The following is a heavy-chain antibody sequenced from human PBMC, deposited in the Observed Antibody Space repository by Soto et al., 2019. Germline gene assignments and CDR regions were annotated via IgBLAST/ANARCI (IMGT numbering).Heavy chain of an antibody. CDR3: ARPYYGDNPTYGMDV. CDR1: GGSFSGYY. D-gene: IGHD4-17*01. Sequence: PSETLSLTCAVYGGSFSGYYWSWIRQPPGKGLEWIGEINHSRSTNYNPSLKSRVTISVDTSKNQFSLKLSSVTAADTAVYYCARPYYGDNPTYGMDVWGQGTTVTVSS. CDR2: INHSRST. V-gene: IGHV4-34*01. J-gene: IGHJ6*02.